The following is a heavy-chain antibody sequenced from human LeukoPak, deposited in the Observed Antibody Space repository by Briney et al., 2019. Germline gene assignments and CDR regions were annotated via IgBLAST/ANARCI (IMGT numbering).Heavy chain of an antibody. Sequence: ASVKVSWKASGYTFTSYGISWVRQAPGQGLEWMGWISAYNGNTNYAQKLQGRVTMTTDTSTSTAYMELSSLRSEDTAVYYCARGLYYYDSSGYPLEYWGQGTLVTVSS. CDR2: ISAYNGNT. CDR3: ARGLYYYDSSGYPLEY. V-gene: IGHV1-18*01. J-gene: IGHJ4*02. CDR1: GYTFTSYG. D-gene: IGHD3-22*01.